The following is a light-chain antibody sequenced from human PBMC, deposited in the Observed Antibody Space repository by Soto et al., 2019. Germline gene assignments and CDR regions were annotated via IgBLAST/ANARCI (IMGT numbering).Light chain of an antibody. J-gene: IGKJ3*01. CDR1: QSNSSY. V-gene: IGKV1-39*01. CDR3: QQSYSTLVT. Sequence: DIQMTQSPSSLSASVGDRVTITCRASQSNSSYLNWYQQKPGKAPKLLICAASSLQRGDPSRFSGSGSGTDFTHTISSLQPEDFATYYCQQSYSTLVTVGPGTKVDIK. CDR2: AAS.